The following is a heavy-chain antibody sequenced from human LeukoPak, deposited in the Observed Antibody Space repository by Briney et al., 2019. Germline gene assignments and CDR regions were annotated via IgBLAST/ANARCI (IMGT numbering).Heavy chain of an antibody. V-gene: IGHV1-69*05. CDR3: ARGLVPANYYYMDV. CDR2: IIPIFGTA. CDR1: GGTFSSYA. J-gene: IGHJ6*03. Sequence: SVKVSCKASGGTFSSYAISWVRQAPGLGLEWMGGIIPIFGTANYAQKFQGRVTITTDESTSTAYMELSSLRSEDTAVYYCARGLVPANYYYMDVWGKGTTVTVSS. D-gene: IGHD3-10*02.